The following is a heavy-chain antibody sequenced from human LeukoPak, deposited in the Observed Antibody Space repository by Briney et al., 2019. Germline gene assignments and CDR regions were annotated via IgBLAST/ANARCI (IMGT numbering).Heavy chain of an antibody. J-gene: IGHJ5*02. Sequence: ASVKVSCKASGYTFTSYYMHWVRQAPGQGLEWMGIINPSGGSTSYAQKFQGRVTMTRDTSTSTVYMELSSLRSEDTAVYYCARDFPQAHCSGGSCYSGGWFDPWGQGTLVTVSS. D-gene: IGHD2-15*01. CDR1: GYTFTSYY. CDR3: ARDFPQAHCSGGSCYSGGWFDP. CDR2: INPSGGST. V-gene: IGHV1-46*01.